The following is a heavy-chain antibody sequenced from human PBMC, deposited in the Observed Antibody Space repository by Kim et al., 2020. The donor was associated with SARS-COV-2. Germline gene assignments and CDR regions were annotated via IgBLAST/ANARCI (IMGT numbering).Heavy chain of an antibody. CDR1: GGSISSSSYY. CDR3: ARLGIVVVVAATHRPVDY. D-gene: IGHD2-15*01. Sequence: SETLSLTCTVSGGSISSSSYYWGWIRQPPGKGLEWIGSIYYSGSTYYNPSLKSRVTISVDTSKNQFSLKLSSVTAADTAVYYCARLGIVVVVAATHRPVDYWGQGTLVTVSS. V-gene: IGHV4-39*01. CDR2: IYYSGST. J-gene: IGHJ4*02.